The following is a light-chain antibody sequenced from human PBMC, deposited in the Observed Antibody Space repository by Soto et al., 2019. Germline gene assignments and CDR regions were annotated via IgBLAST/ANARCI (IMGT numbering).Light chain of an antibody. V-gene: IGLV2-14*01. CDR1: SRDVGGYNY. CDR2: DVS. J-gene: IGLJ2*01. CDR3: SSYTSSSTPGV. Sequence: QSALTQPASVPGSPGQSITISCTGTSRDVGGYNYVSWYQQHPGKAPKLIIYDVSDRPSGVSNRFSGSKSGNTASLTISGLQAEDEADYYCSSYTSSSTPGVFGGGTKLTVL.